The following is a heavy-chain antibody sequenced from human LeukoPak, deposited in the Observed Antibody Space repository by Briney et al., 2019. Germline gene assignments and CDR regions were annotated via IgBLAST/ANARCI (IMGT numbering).Heavy chain of an antibody. CDR1: GYTFYTYG. CDR2: IRTDDGDT. J-gene: IGHJ4*02. D-gene: IGHD3-10*01. Sequence: ASVKVSCKASGYTFYTYGITWVRQAPGQGLEWMGWIRTDDGDTHYAQKLQGRVTMTTDTSTSTAYMELRSLRSDDTAVYYCARDTRDYYGSGSYYNPFDYWGQGTLVTVSS. V-gene: IGHV1-18*01. CDR3: ARDTRDYYGSGSYYNPFDY.